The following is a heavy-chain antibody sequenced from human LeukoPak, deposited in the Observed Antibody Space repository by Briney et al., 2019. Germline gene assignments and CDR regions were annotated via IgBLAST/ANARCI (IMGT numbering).Heavy chain of an antibody. CDR2: INHSGST. D-gene: IGHD6-19*01. Sequence: PSETLSLTCVVYSGSFSDYYWSWIRQPPGKGLEWIGEINHSGSTKYNPSLKSRVTISVHTSKNQYSPKLSSVTAADTAVYYWTRREGAVAARGWPYYFYYYVEVCGEGATVTVSS. CDR1: SGSFSDYY. V-gene: IGHV4-34*01. CDR3: TRREGAVAARGWPYYFYYYVEV. J-gene: IGHJ6*03.